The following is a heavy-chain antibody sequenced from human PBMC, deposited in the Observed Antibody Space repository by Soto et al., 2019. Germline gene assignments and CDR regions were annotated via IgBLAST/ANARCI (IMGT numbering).Heavy chain of an antibody. V-gene: IGHV4-39*01. CDR2: IYYSGST. J-gene: IGHJ4*02. Sequence: SGTLSLTCTVSGGSISSSSYYWGWIRQPPGKGMEWIGSIYYSGSTYYNPSLKSRVTISVDTSKNQFSLKLSSVTAADTAVYYCARQRYCSGGSCSDYWGQGTLVTVSS. CDR1: GGSISSSSYY. CDR3: ARQRYCSGGSCSDY. D-gene: IGHD2-15*01.